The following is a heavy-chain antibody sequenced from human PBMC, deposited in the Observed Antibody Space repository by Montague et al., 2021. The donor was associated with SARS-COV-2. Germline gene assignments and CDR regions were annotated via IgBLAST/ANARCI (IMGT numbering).Heavy chain of an antibody. CDR1: GGSFSDYH. D-gene: IGHD3-22*01. V-gene: IGHV4-34*01. CDR3: AGGLTDISMIVVVVLGASHYFDS. CDR2: INHSGNT. Sequence: SETLSLTCAVYGGSFSDYHWSWICLPPAQGLEQIGVINHSGNTNSNPSLKSRVTISRDTSTSQISLKLSSVTAADTAVYYCAGGLTDISMIVVVVLGASHYFDSWGQGTLVTVSS. J-gene: IGHJ4*02.